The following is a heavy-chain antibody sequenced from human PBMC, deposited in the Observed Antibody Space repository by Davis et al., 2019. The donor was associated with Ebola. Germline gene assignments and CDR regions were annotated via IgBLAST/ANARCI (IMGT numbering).Heavy chain of an antibody. CDR2: IYTSGST. CDR1: GGSISSGDYY. Sequence: SETLSLTCTVSGGSISSGDYYWSWIRQPPGKGLEWIGHIYTSGSTTYNSSLKSRVTISIDTSRNQFSLKLSSVTAADTAVYYCARDHCSGGSCYVYGMDVWGQGTTVTVSS. V-gene: IGHV4-61*09. J-gene: IGHJ6*02. CDR3: ARDHCSGGSCYVYGMDV. D-gene: IGHD2-15*01.